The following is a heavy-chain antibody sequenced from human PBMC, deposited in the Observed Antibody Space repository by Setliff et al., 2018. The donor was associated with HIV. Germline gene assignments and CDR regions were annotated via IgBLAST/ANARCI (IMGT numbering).Heavy chain of an antibody. D-gene: IGHD6-19*01. V-gene: IGHV3-30*02. J-gene: IGHJ5*02. CDR3: LTEERPGSGWGGS. CDR1: GFPFSSHG. Sequence: GGSLRLSCVPSGFPFSSHGMHWVRQAAGKGLEWIAFIQYDGNTKEYAESVRGRFTISRDNSKNTLFLQMNSLTVDDTAVYYCLTEERPGSGWGGSWGQGTLVTVSS. CDR2: IQYDGNTK.